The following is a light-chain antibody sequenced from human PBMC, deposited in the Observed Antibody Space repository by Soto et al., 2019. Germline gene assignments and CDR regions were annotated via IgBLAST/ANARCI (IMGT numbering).Light chain of an antibody. J-gene: IGLJ2*01. CDR3: LLSYSDYLR. Sequence: QAVVTQEPSLTVSPGGTVTLTCASSTGAVTSGHYPFWFQQKPGQAPRTLIYDTNANHSWTPARFSGSLLGGKAALTLSGAQPEDEADYFCLLSYSDYLRFGGGTKLTVL. CDR1: TGAVTSGHY. CDR2: DTN. V-gene: IGLV7-46*01.